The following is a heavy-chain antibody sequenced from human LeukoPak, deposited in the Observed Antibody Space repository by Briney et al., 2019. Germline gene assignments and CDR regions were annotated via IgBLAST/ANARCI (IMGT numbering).Heavy chain of an antibody. J-gene: IGHJ4*02. D-gene: IGHD6-19*01. Sequence: GGSLRLSCAASGFIFNSSNMHWVRQAPGKGLEWVAVISYDESHKYFADSVKGRFTISRDNSKNTLYLQMNSLRAEGTAVYYCARDSAVAATYFDYWGQGTLVTVSS. V-gene: IGHV3-30-3*01. CDR1: GFIFNSSN. CDR2: ISYDESHK. CDR3: ARDSAVAATYFDY.